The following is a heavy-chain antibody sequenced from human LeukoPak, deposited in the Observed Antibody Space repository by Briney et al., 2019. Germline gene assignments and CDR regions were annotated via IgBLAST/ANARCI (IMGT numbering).Heavy chain of an antibody. CDR1: VYTFTGYY. Sequence: ASVKVSCRASVYTFTGYYMHWVRQAPGQGLEEVGWINPNCGGTNYAQKFQGRGTMIRDTSISTAYMELSRLRSDDTAVYYCARDRGVCSGGSCYPLGADYWGQGTLVTVSS. J-gene: IGHJ4*02. D-gene: IGHD2-15*01. CDR3: ARDRGVCSGGSCYPLGADY. CDR2: INPNCGGT. V-gene: IGHV1-2*02.